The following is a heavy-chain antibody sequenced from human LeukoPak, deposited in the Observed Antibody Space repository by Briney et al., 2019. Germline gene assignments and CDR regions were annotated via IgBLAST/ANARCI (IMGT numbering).Heavy chain of an antibody. Sequence: GGSLRLSCAASGFTVSTSHMMWIRQAPGEGLEWVSVIYRGETTHYADSVKGRFTISRDNSKNTLYLQMNGLRVDDTAVYYCAAYYDFLTGQFFDYWGQGTLVTVSS. CDR3: AAYYDFLTGQFFDY. CDR2: IYRGETT. V-gene: IGHV3-66*01. D-gene: IGHD3-9*01. J-gene: IGHJ4*02. CDR1: GFTVSTSH.